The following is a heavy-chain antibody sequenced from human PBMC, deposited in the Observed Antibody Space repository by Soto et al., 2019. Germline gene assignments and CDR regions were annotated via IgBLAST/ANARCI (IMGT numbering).Heavy chain of an antibody. D-gene: IGHD2-21*02. CDR1: GYTFSNYW. J-gene: IGHJ5*02. CDR2: IYPGDSDT. CDR3: ARRVHLGDHNWFDP. Sequence: GESLKISCKSSGYTFSNYWIGWVRQMPGKGLEWMGVIYPGDSDTRYSPSFEGQVTISADKSINTAYLQWSSLKASDTAMYYCARRVHLGDHNWFDPWGQGTLVTVSS. V-gene: IGHV5-51*01.